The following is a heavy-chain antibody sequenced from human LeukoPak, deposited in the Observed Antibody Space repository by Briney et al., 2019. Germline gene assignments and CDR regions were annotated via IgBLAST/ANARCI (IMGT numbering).Heavy chain of an antibody. D-gene: IGHD3-22*01. CDR2: ISSSGSPI. J-gene: IGHJ3*02. CDR1: GFTFSSYS. Sequence: GGSLRLSGAASGFTFSSYSMNWVRQAPGKGLEWISFISSSGSPIYYAGSVTGRFTISRDNGKNSLYLQMNSLRDEDTAVYYCARGVEGSYYYDSSGKGNALDIWGQGTMVTVSS. V-gene: IGHV3-48*02. CDR3: ARGVEGSYYYDSSGKGNALDI.